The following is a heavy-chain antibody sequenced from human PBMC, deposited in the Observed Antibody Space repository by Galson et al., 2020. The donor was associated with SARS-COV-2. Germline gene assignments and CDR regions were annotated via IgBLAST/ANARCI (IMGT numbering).Heavy chain of an antibody. CDR3: SKDYSGHANLDY. Sequence: GGSLRLSCVASGFTFTNCAMHWVRQAPGKGLEWMAIISSEGITKYYADSVKGRFTISRDNSRNTIHLQMNSLRGDDTAGYYCSKDYSGHANLDYGSHGALVTVSS. D-gene: IGHD4-4*01. CDR1: GFTFTNCA. J-gene: IGHJ4*01. CDR2: ISSEGITK. V-gene: IGHV3-30-3*01.